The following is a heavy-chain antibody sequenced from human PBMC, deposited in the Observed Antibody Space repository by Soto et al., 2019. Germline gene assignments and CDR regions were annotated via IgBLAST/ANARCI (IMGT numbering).Heavy chain of an antibody. CDR3: ARGGLYDLWSGLFD. D-gene: IGHD3-3*01. J-gene: IGHJ4*02. Sequence: QAQLQESGPGLVRPSQTLSLSCSVSGAAVTSGDYYWNWIRQTPGTGLEWLGYMHDSGTTSSNPSLKSLVTISIDTSKNQFSLKLTSVSDADTAVYFCARGGLYDLWSGLFDWGQGIRVTVSS. V-gene: IGHV4-30-4*01. CDR2: MHDSGTT. CDR1: GAAVTSGDYY.